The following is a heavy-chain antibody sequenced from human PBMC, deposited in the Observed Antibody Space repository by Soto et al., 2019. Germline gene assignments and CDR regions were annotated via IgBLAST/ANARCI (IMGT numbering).Heavy chain of an antibody. V-gene: IGHV3-7*04. D-gene: IGHD1-7*01. J-gene: IGHJ6*03. CDR2: IKQDGSER. CDR1: GFMFSSYC. Sequence: EVQLVESGGDLVQPGGSLRLSCAASGFMFSSYCMSWVRQAPGLGPEWVAHIKQDGSERYYVDPVKGRFTISRDNAKNSLYLQMASLRAEDTAVYYCARVPSTRDIWSYGVGGRYDYYYMDVWGKGTTVTVSS. CDR3: ARVPSTRDIWSYGVGGRYDYYYMDV.